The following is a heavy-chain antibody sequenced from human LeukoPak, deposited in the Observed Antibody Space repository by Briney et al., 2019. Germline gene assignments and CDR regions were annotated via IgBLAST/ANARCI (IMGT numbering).Heavy chain of an antibody. CDR1: GFTFDDYA. D-gene: IGHD5-18*01. J-gene: IGHJ4*02. Sequence: GGSLRLSCAASGFTFDDYAMHWVRQAPGKGLEWVSGISWNSGSIAYADSVKSRFTISRDNAKNSLYLQMNSLRAEDTALYYCAKDLTGGYSYGRYFDYWGQGTLVTVSS. V-gene: IGHV3-9*01. CDR3: AKDLTGGYSYGRYFDY. CDR2: ISWNSGSI.